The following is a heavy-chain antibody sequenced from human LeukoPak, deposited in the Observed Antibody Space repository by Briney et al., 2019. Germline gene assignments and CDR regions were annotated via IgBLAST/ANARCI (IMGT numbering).Heavy chain of an antibody. D-gene: IGHD6-13*01. CDR2: IWYDGSNV. V-gene: IGHV3-33*01. CDR3: ARLEYPGIAAAGIGY. J-gene: IGHJ4*02. CDR1: GFTFSNYG. Sequence: GRSLRLSCAASGFTFSNYGMHWARQAPGKGLEWVGVIWYDGSNVKYPDSVKGRFTISRDNSKNMMYLQMNSLRAEDTAVYYCARLEYPGIAAAGIGYWGQGTLVTVSS.